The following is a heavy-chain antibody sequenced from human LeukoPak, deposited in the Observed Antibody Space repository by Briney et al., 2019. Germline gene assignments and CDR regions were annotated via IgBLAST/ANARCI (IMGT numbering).Heavy chain of an antibody. CDR3: AKGEYYYGSGSQTDY. CDR2: ISGSGGSK. D-gene: IGHD3-10*01. V-gene: IGHV3-23*01. J-gene: IGHJ4*02. Sequence: GGSLLLFCAAPGFTFSSYGMNWGRQAPGKGLEGVSAISGSGGSKYYADSVKGRFTISRDNSKNTLYLQMNSLRAEDTAVYYCAKGEYYYGSGSQTDYWGQGTLVTVSS. CDR1: GFTFSSYG.